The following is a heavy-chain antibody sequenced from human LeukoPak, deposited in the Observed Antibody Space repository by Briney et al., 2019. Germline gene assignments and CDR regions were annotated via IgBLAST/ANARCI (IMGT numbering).Heavy chain of an antibody. CDR1: GFTFSSYD. CDR3: ARDPGGGGMDV. J-gene: IGHJ6*02. D-gene: IGHD2-15*01. V-gene: IGHV3-13*01. CDR2: IGTAGDT. Sequence: GGSLRLSCAASGFTFSSYDMHWVRQATGKGLEWVSAIGTAGDTYYPGSVKGRFTISRENAKNSLYLQMNSLRAGDTAVYYCARDPGGGGMDVWGQGTTVTVSS.